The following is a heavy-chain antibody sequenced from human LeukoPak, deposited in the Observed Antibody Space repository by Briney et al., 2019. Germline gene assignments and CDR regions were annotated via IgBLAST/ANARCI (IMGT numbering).Heavy chain of an antibody. CDR3: ARDELVTMVRGVINY. D-gene: IGHD3-10*01. CDR1: GFTFSNYW. J-gene: IGHJ4*02. CDR2: IKGDGSVK. V-gene: IGHV3-7*01. Sequence: GGSLRLSCAASGFTFSNYWMTWVRQAPGKGLEWVANIKGDGSVKSFADSVKSRFTISRDNAKNSLYLQTNSLRAEDTAVYYCARDELVTMVRGVINYWGQGTLVTVSS.